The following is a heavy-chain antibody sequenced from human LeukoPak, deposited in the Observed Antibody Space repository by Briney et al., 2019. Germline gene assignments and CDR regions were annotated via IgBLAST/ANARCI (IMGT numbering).Heavy chain of an antibody. J-gene: IGHJ5*02. Sequence: PSETLSLTCTVSGGSISSSGYYWGWIRQPPGKGLEWIASIYYSGSTYYNPSLKSRVTISVDTSKNQLSLKLSSLTAADTAVYYCSRHEYSGSYYGLSWFDPWGQGTLVTVSS. D-gene: IGHD1-26*01. CDR2: IYYSGST. CDR1: GGSISSSGYY. CDR3: SRHEYSGSYYGLSWFDP. V-gene: IGHV4-39*01.